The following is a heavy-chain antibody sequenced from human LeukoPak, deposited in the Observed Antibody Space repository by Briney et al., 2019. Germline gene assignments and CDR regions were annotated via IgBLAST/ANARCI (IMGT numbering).Heavy chain of an antibody. CDR2: ISSSGSTI. J-gene: IGHJ5*02. Sequence: PGGSLRLSCAASGSTFSDYYMSWIRQAPGKGLEWVSYISSSGSTIYYADSVRGRFTISRDNTKNSLFLQMNSLRAEDTAIYYCARDVGTSSNWYDPWGQGTLVTVSS. D-gene: IGHD6-6*01. V-gene: IGHV3-11*04. CDR3: ARDVGTSSNWYDP. CDR1: GSTFSDYY.